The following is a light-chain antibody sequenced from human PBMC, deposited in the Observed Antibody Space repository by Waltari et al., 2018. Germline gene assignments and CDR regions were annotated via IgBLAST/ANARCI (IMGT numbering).Light chain of an antibody. CDR3: CSYTSSSTWV. J-gene: IGLJ3*02. V-gene: IGLV2-14*01. CDR2: DVS. CDR1: SRSVSRSTF. Sequence: QSALTQPASVSGSPGPPITTSCTGTSRSVSRSTFVSWYPPHPGNAPKLIIYDVSNRPSGVSDRFSGSKSGNTASLTISGLQAEDEADYYCCSYTSSSTWVFGGGTKLTVL.